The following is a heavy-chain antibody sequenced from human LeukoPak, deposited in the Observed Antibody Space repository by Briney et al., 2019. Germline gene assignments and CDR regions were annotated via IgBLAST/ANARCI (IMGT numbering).Heavy chain of an antibody. Sequence: SETLSLTCTVSGGSISSYYWSWIRQPAGKGLEWIGRIYISGSTNYNPSLKSRVTMSVGTSKNQFSLKLSSVTAADTAVYYCARDYSSSSGKAFDIWGQGTMVTVSS. CDR1: GGSISSYY. CDR2: IYISGST. J-gene: IGHJ3*02. CDR3: ARDYSSSSGKAFDI. D-gene: IGHD6-6*01. V-gene: IGHV4-4*07.